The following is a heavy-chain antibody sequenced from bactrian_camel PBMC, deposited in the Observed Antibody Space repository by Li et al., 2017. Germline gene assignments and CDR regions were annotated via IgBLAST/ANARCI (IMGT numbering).Heavy chain of an antibody. D-gene: IGHD5*01. Sequence: HVQLVESGGGLVQPGGSLRLSCAASGLTVSGYDMTWVRQAPGKGLDWVSSISSGNSRTYYADSVKGRFTISLDNDKKSLYLQMNSLKPEDTAVHYCATRPLARAVGGYWGQGTQVTVS. V-gene: IGHV3-2*01. J-gene: IGHJ6*01. CDR1: GLTVSGYD. CDR2: ISSGNSRT. CDR3: ATRPLARAVGGY.